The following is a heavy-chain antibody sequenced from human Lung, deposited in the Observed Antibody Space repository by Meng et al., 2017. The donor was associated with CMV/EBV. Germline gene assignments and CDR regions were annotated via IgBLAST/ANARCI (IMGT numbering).Heavy chain of an antibody. CDR3: AKGARMAGAGPDY. J-gene: IGHJ4*02. Sequence: GGSLRLXCAASGFDFTTYAMTWVRQAPGRGLEWVSSISGSGGATYYAASVKGRFTVSRDNSKNTLFLQINSLRAEDTALYYCAKGARMAGAGPDYWGQGNLVT. V-gene: IGHV3-23*01. CDR2: ISGSGGAT. CDR1: GFDFTTYA. D-gene: IGHD1-26*01.